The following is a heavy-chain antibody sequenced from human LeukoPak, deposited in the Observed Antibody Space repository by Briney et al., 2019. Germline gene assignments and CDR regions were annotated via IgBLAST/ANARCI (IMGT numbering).Heavy chain of an antibody. D-gene: IGHD2-2*01. Sequence: GGSLRLSCAASGLTFTNAWMSWVRQAPGKGLEWVGRITSKTEGETADYAAPVKGRFTISRDDSKNTLYPHMNSLKTEDTAVYYCTTVYCSSTSCAMSGNYWGQGTLVTVSS. J-gene: IGHJ4*02. CDR2: ITSKTEGETA. CDR3: TTVYCSSTSCAMSGNY. V-gene: IGHV3-15*01. CDR1: GLTFTNAW.